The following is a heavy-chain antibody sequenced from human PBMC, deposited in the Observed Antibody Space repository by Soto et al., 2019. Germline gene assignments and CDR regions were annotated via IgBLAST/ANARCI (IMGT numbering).Heavy chain of an antibody. J-gene: IGHJ4*02. D-gene: IGHD3-16*01. Sequence: SVKVSCKASGFTFTSSAVLWVRQARGQRLEWKRWIVVGSGNTNNAQKFQEIVTITRDMSTSTAYMELSSLRSEDTAVYYCAADRYYDYVWGSSPVYWGQGTLVTVSS. CDR3: AADRYYDYVWGSSPVY. V-gene: IGHV1-58*01. CDR2: IVVGSGNT. CDR1: GFTFTSSA.